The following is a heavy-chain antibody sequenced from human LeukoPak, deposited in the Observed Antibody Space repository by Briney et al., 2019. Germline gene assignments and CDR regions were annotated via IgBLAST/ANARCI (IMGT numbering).Heavy chain of an antibody. CDR2: INPADSET. J-gene: IGHJ3*02. Sequence: PGESLKISCKGFGYNFTNFWTGWVRQMPGKGLEWMGVINPADSETRYSPSFQGPVTIPADKSMNTAYLQWTTVQASDTAMYYCARQRCVSGRCYHTNVFDIWGQGTMVTISS. CDR3: ARQRCVSGRCYHTNVFDI. D-gene: IGHD2-15*01. CDR1: GYNFTNFW. V-gene: IGHV5-51*01.